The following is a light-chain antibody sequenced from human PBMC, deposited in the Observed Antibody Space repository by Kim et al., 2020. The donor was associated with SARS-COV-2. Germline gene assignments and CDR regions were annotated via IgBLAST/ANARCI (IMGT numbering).Light chain of an antibody. V-gene: IGLV3-21*04. Sequence: SYELTQPPSVSVAPGKTARITCGGNNIGSKSVHWYQQKPGQAPVLVIYYDSDRPSRIPERFSGVNSGNTATLTISRVEAGDEADYYCQVWDSSSEHRVFG. CDR2: YDS. CDR1: NIGSKS. CDR3: QVWDSSSEHRV. J-gene: IGLJ3*02.